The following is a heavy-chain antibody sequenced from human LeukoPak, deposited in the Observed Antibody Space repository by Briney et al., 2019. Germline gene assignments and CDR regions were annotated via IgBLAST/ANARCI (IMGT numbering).Heavy chain of an antibody. J-gene: IGHJ4*02. CDR2: ISYDGSNK. CDR1: GFTFSSYG. V-gene: IGHV3-30*18. CDR3: AKGLATSDDY. Sequence: PGGSLRLSSAASGFTFSSYGMHWVRQAPGKGLEWVAVISYDGSNKYYADSVKGRFTISRDNSKNTLYLQMNSLRAEDTAVYYCAKGLATSDDYWGQGTLVTVSS. D-gene: IGHD5-12*01.